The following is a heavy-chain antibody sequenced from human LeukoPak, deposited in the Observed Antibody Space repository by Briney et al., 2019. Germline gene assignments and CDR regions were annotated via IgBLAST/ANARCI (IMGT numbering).Heavy chain of an antibody. J-gene: IGHJ4*02. D-gene: IGHD3-10*01. CDR2: IWYDGSNK. Sequence: PGRSLRLSCAASGFTFSNYGMHWVRQAPGKGLEWVALIWYDGSNKYYADSVKGRFTISRDNSKNTLHLQMNSLRAEDTAVYYCAGSYYNVFDYWGQGTLVTVSS. V-gene: IGHV3-33*01. CDR1: GFTFSNYG. CDR3: AGSYYNVFDY.